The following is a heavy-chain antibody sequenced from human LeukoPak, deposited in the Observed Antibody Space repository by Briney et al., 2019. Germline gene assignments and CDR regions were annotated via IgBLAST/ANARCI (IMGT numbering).Heavy chain of an antibody. D-gene: IGHD4-17*01. CDR2: ISSSSRTI. CDR3: TREAYGDNAIEYFQH. Sequence: GGSLRLSCAASEFSFSSYSMNWVRQAPGKGLEWVSYISSSSRTIYYADSVKGRFTISRDNAKNSLYLQMNSLRAEDTAVYYCTREAYGDNAIEYFQHWGXGTLVTVSS. CDR1: EFSFSSYS. V-gene: IGHV3-48*01. J-gene: IGHJ1*01.